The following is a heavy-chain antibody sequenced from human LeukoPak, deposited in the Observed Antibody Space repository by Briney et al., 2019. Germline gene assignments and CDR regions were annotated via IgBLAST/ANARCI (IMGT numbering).Heavy chain of an antibody. CDR3: ARTTYYDFWSGYPYTEFDY. Sequence: ASVKVSCKASGYTFTSYGISWVRQAPGQGLEWMGWISAYNGNTNYAQKLQGRVTMTTDTSTSTAYMELRSLRSDDTAVYYCARTTYYDFWSGYPYTEFDYWGQGTLVTVSS. CDR2: ISAYNGNT. CDR1: GYTFTSYG. V-gene: IGHV1-18*01. J-gene: IGHJ4*02. D-gene: IGHD3-3*01.